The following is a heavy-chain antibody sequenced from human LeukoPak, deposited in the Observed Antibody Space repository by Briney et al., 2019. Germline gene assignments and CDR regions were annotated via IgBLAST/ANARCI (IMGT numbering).Heavy chain of an antibody. CDR3: AKFSSGWYEDY. CDR1: GLTFGTFRSYA. D-gene: IGHD6-19*01. Sequence: GGSLRLSCAASGLTFGTFRSYAMDWVRQAPGKGLEWVSTISAGGSTYSADSVKGRFTISRDNSKNTLYLEMSSLRAEDTAIYYCAKFSSGWYEDYWGQGTLVTVSS. J-gene: IGHJ4*02. V-gene: IGHV3-23*01. CDR2: ISAGGST.